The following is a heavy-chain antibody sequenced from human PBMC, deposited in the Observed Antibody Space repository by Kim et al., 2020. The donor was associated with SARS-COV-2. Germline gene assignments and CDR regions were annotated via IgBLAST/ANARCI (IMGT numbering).Heavy chain of an antibody. CDR3: ARDIGWGELLRGFDY. Sequence: GGSLRLSCAASGFTFSSYGMHWVRQAPGKGLEWVAVIWYDGSNKYYADSVKGRFTISRDNSKNTLYLQMNSLRAEDTAVYYCARDIGWGELLRGFDYWGQGTLVTVSS. D-gene: IGHD1-26*01. V-gene: IGHV3-33*01. CDR2: IWYDGSNK. CDR1: GFTFSSYG. J-gene: IGHJ4*02.